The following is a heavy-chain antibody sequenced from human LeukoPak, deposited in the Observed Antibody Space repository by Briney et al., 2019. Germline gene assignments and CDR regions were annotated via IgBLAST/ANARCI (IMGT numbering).Heavy chain of an antibody. J-gene: IGHJ4*02. CDR3: ARDFAREFTIDY. CDR1: GFTFSNYN. Sequence: PGGSLRLSCAASGFTFSNYNMSWVRQPPGKGLQWVSYISSSSNIIYYADSVKGRFTISRDNAKNSLFLQMNGLRAEDTAVYYCARDFAREFTIDYWGQGTLVTVSS. CDR2: ISSSSNII. V-gene: IGHV3-48*01. D-gene: IGHD3-10*01.